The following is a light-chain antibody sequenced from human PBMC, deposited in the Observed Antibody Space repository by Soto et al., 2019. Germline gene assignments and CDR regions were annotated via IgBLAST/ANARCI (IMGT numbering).Light chain of an antibody. CDR2: DAS. V-gene: IGKV3D-15*01. CDR3: QQYYNWPLT. J-gene: IGKJ4*01. Sequence: PHSPATVSLSPVGRGTLSCRASQSVSSYLAWYQQKPGQAPRLLIYDASKRATGIPARFSGSGSGTEFTLTISSPQSEDFAVYYCQQYYNWPLTFGGGTKVDIK. CDR1: QSVSSY.